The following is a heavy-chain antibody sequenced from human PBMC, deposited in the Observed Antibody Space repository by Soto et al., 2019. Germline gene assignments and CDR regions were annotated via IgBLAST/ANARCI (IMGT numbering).Heavy chain of an antibody. CDR2: IYYSKST. CDR3: ARSVFP. J-gene: IGHJ5*02. Sequence: PSETLCLSWTVAGGSISSGGGYWSWIRQHPGKGLEWIGYIYYSKSTYYNPSLKSRVTISLDTSKNQFSLKLTSVTAADTAVYYCARSVFPWGQGTLVTVSS. CDR1: GGSISSGGGY. V-gene: IGHV4-31*02.